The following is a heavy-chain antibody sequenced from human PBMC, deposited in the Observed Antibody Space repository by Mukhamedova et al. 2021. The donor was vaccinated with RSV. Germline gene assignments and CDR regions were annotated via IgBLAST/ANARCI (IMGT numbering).Heavy chain of an antibody. CDR3: ARDYYGSGSPNSAFDY. CDR2: IYYSGST. J-gene: IGHJ4*02. Sequence: GLEWIGSIYYSGSTYYNPSLKSRVTISVDTSKNQFSLKLSSVTAADTAVYYCARDYYGSGSPNSAFDYWGQGTLVTVSS. D-gene: IGHD3-10*01. V-gene: IGHV4-39*07.